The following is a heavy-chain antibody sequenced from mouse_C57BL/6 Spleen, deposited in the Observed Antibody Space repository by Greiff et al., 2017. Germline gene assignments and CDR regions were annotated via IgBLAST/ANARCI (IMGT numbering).Heavy chain of an antibody. J-gene: IGHJ1*03. Sequence: EVKLEESGGGLVKPGGSLKLSCAASGFTFSDYGMHWVRQAPEKGLEWVAYISSGSSTIYYADTVKGRFTISRDNAKNTLFLQMTSLRSEDTAMYYCARDYYYYGSSYWYFDVWGTGTTVTVSS. D-gene: IGHD1-1*01. CDR3: ARDYYYYGSSYWYFDV. V-gene: IGHV5-17*01. CDR2: ISSGSSTI. CDR1: GFTFSDYG.